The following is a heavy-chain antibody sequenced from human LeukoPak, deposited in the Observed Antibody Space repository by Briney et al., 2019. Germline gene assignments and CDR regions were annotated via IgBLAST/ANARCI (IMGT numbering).Heavy chain of an antibody. D-gene: IGHD5-24*01. V-gene: IGHV3-30*03. CDR2: ISYDGSNK. CDR3: ARGSRSKRWLQYWMNAFDI. CDR1: GFTFSSYG. Sequence: GGSLRLSCAASGFTFSSYGMHWVRQAPGKGLEWVAVISYDGSNKYYADSVKGRFTISRDNSKNTLYLQMNSLRAEDTAVYYCARGSRSKRWLQYWMNAFDIWGQGTMVTVSS. J-gene: IGHJ3*02.